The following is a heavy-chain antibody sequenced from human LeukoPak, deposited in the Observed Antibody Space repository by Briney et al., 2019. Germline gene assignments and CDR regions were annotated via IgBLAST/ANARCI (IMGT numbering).Heavy chain of an antibody. CDR2: ISWDGGST. V-gene: IGHV3-43*01. CDR1: GFTFDDYT. CDR3: AKGTDQLLYEVAFDI. D-gene: IGHD2-2*02. Sequence: GRSLRLSCAASGFTFDDYTMHWVRQAPGKGLEWVSLISWDGGSTYYADSVKGRFTISRDNSKNSLYLQMNSLRTEDTALYYCAKGTDQLLYEVAFDIWGQGTMVTVSS. J-gene: IGHJ3*02.